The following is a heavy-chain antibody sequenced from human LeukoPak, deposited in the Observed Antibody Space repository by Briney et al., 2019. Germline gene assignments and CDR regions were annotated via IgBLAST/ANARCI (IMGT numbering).Heavy chain of an antibody. Sequence: PPETLSLTCTISGDSIDPYSWSWIRQPPGKGLEWIGYISHIGTIKYNTSLMSRVSMGLDKPNNEFSLSLRSVTATDTALYFCARHQGSTVFNHWGRGVPVIVSS. V-gene: IGHV4-59*08. CDR3: ARHQGSTVFNH. CDR1: GDSIDPYS. J-gene: IGHJ1*01. D-gene: IGHD5/OR15-5a*01. CDR2: ISHIGTI.